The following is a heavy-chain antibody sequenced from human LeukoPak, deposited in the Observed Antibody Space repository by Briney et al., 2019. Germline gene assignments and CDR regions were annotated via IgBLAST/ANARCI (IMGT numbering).Heavy chain of an antibody. CDR3: AKERKAAAGRGLDY. CDR1: GFIFKIYA. D-gene: IGHD6-13*01. CDR2: ISGSGGIT. J-gene: IGHJ4*02. Sequence: GGSLRLSCAASGFIFKIYAMTWVRQAPGKGLEWVSSISGSGGITYYADSVKGRFTVSRDNSKNTLYLQMNSLRAEDTAEYYCAKERKAAAGRGLDYWGQGTLVTVSS. V-gene: IGHV3-23*01.